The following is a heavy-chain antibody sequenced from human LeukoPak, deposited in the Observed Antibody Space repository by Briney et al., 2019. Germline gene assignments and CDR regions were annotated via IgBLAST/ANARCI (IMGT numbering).Heavy chain of an antibody. CDR3: ASDSSGYMYYYYGMDV. CDR2: IYYSGST. V-gene: IGHV4-59*08. Sequence: PSETLSLTCTVSGGSISSYYWSWIRQPPGKGLEWIGYIYYSGSTNYNPSLKSRVTISVDTSKNQFSLKLSSVTAADTAVYYCASDSSGYMYYYYGMDVWGRGTTVTVSS. J-gene: IGHJ6*02. CDR1: GGSISSYY. D-gene: IGHD3-22*01.